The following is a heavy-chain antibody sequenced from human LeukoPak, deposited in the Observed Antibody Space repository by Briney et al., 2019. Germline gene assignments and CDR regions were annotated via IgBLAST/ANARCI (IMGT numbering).Heavy chain of an antibody. V-gene: IGHV3-23*01. Sequence: QTGGSLRLSCIASGFTFTNFAMNWVRQAPGKGVEWVSAVSGGSENAHYADCVRGRFTIYRDNLKNMVFLQMSNLRVEDTATYYWVKGSGFQLPTPRDSWGLGTLVSVSS. CDR3: VKGSGFQLPTPRDS. CDR1: GFTFTNFA. D-gene: IGHD2-21*01. CDR2: VSGGSENA. J-gene: IGHJ4*02.